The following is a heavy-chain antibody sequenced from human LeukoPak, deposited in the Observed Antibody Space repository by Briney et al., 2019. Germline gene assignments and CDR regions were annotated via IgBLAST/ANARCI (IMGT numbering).Heavy chain of an antibody. CDR3: ARDLDCSNHLGYCSSTSCYGGGEFDY. CDR2: ISGSGDTK. D-gene: IGHD2-2*01. CDR1: GFTFSSYA. Sequence: PGGSLRLSCAASGFTFSSYAMSWVRQAPGKGLEWVSAISGSGDTKYYADSVKGRFTISRDNSKNTLFLQMNSLRAEDTAVYYCARDLDCSNHLGYCSSTSCYGGGEFDYWGQGTLVTVSS. V-gene: IGHV3-23*01. J-gene: IGHJ4*02.